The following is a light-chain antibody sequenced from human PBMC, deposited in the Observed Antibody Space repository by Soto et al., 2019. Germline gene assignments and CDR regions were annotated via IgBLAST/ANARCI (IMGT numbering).Light chain of an antibody. CDR3: QQYGGSPYT. CDR1: QSVRSSY. J-gene: IGKJ2*01. CDR2: AAS. Sequence: DIVLTQSPGTLSLSPGERATLSCRASQSVRSSYLAWYQQKPGQAPRLLIYAASIRATGIPDRFSGTGSGTDFTLTISRLEPEDFAVYYCQQYGGSPYTFGQGTKLEIK. V-gene: IGKV3-20*01.